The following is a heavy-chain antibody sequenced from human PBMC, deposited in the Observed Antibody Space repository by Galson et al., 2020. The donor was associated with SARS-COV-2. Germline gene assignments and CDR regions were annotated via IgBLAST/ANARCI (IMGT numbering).Heavy chain of an antibody. CDR2: IWYDGSNK. Sequence: GGSLRLSCAASGFTFSSYGMHWVRQAPGKGLEWVAVIWYDGSNKYYADSVKGRFTITRDNSKNTLYLQMNSLRAEDTAVDYCAKGADYGSSGPPSYAFDIWGQGTMVTVSS. CDR3: AKGADYGSSGPPSYAFDI. D-gene: IGHD3-22*01. CDR1: GFTFSSYG. V-gene: IGHV3-33*06. J-gene: IGHJ3*02.